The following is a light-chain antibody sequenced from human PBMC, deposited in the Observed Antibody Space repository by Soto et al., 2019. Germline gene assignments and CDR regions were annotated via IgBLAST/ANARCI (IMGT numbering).Light chain of an antibody. CDR2: ENN. CDR3: ASWEARLKV. V-gene: IGLV1-51*02. CDR1: GSDIGNNY. J-gene: IGLJ3*02. Sequence: QSVLTQPPSVSAAPGQKVIISCSGSGSDIGNNYVYWYQQLPGTAPQLLIYENNKRPSGIPDRFSGSKSGTSAALDITGLRTGDEADYYCASWEARLKVFGGGTKLTVL.